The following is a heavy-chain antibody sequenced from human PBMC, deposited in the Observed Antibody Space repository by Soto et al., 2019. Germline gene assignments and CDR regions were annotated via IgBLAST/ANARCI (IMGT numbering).Heavy chain of an antibody. CDR2: INHSGST. CDR1: GGSFSGYY. CDR3: AREPPRVGSGYYLNQLFDY. Sequence: SETLSLTCAVYGGSFSGYYWSWIRQPPGKGLEWIGEINHSGSTNYNPSLKSRVTISVDTSKNQFSLKLSSVTAADTAVYYCAREPPRVGSGYYLNQLFDYWGQGTLVTVSS. V-gene: IGHV4-34*01. D-gene: IGHD3-22*01. J-gene: IGHJ4*02.